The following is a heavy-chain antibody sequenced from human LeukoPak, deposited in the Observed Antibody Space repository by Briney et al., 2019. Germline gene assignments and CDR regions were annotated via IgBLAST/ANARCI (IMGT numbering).Heavy chain of an antibody. CDR1: GASITNDGYY. D-gene: IGHD2-2*01. J-gene: IGHJ5*02. CDR3: ARRAPFSNWFDP. Sequence: SETLSLTCTVSGASITNDGYYWGWIRQHPGKGLERIGYIYFSGSTYYHPTLKSRASVSVDTSKSQFSLRLTSVTAADTAVYYCARRAPFSNWFDPWGQGTLVIVSS. CDR2: IYFSGST. V-gene: IGHV4-31*03.